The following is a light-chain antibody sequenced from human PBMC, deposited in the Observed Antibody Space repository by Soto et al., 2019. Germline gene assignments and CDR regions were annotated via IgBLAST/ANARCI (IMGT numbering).Light chain of an antibody. CDR2: DAS. J-gene: IGKJ4*01. CDR3: QQYDNLPLP. Sequence: DIQMTQSPSSLSTSVGDRVTITCQASQDISNYLNWYQHKPGKAPKLLIYDASNLETGVPSRFSGSGSGTDFTFTISSLQPEDIATYYCQQYDNLPLPSGGGTKVEIK. CDR1: QDISNY. V-gene: IGKV1-33*01.